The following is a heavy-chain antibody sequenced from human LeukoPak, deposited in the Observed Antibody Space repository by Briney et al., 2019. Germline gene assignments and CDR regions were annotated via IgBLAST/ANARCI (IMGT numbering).Heavy chain of an antibody. V-gene: IGHV1-2*02. Sequence: ASVKVSCKASGYTFTGYYMHWVRQAPGQGLEWMGWINPNSGGTNYAQKFQGRVTMTRDTSISTAYMELSRLRSDDTAVYYCARTYYYYYGMDVWGQGTTVTVSS. CDR2: INPNSGGT. CDR3: ARTYYYYYGMDV. J-gene: IGHJ6*02. CDR1: GYTFTGYY.